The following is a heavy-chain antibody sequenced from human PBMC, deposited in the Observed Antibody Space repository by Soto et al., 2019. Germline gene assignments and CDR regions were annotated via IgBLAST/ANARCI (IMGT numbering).Heavy chain of an antibody. J-gene: IGHJ6*02. V-gene: IGHV5-51*01. CDR2: LYPGDSDT. D-gene: IGHD2-2*01. CDR1: GYSFTSYW. Sequence: GESLKISCKGSGYSFTSYWIGWVRQMPGKGLEWMGILYPGDSDTRYSPSFQGQVTILADKSISTAYLQWSSLKASDTAMYYCARHSSSRYHYYYYGMNVWGQRTTVTVSS. CDR3: ARHSSSRYHYYYYGMNV.